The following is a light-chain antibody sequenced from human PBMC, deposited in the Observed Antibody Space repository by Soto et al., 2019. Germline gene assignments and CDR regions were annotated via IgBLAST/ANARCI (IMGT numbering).Light chain of an antibody. Sequence: AIQMTQSPSSLSASVGDRVTITCRASQDIRTELGWYQQKPGNAPKLLIYATSILQSGVPSRFSGIGSGTDFTLTISSLQPEDFAIYYCLQDYSYPRTFGQGTRWIS. V-gene: IGKV1-6*01. CDR2: ATS. J-gene: IGKJ1*01. CDR3: LQDYSYPRT. CDR1: QDIRTE.